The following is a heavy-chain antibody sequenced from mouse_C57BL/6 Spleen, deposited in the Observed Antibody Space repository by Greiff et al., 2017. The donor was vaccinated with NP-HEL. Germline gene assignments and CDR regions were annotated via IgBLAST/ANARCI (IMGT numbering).Heavy chain of an antibody. D-gene: IGHD1-1*01. Sequence: VQLQQPGAELVKPGASVKMSCKASGYTFTSYWITWVKQRPGQGLEWIGDIYPGSGSTNYNEKFKSKATLTVDTSSSTAYMQLSSLTSEDSAVYYCARVVGNYYGSSYYAMDYWGQGTSVTVSS. V-gene: IGHV1-55*01. J-gene: IGHJ4*01. CDR3: ARVVGNYYGSSYYAMDY. CDR2: IYPGSGST. CDR1: GYTFTSYW.